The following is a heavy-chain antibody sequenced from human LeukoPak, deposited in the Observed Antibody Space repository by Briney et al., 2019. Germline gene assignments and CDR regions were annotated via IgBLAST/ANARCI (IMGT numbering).Heavy chain of an antibody. CDR1: GYTFTGYY. D-gene: IGHD2-21*02. Sequence: ASVKVSCKASGYTFTGYYMHWVRQAPGQGLEWMGRINPNSGGTNYAQKFQGRVTITRDTSASTAYMELSSLRSGDTAVYYCARVVVTANSLPDYWGQGTLVTVPS. V-gene: IGHV1-2*06. CDR2: INPNSGGT. J-gene: IGHJ4*02. CDR3: ARVVVTANSLPDY.